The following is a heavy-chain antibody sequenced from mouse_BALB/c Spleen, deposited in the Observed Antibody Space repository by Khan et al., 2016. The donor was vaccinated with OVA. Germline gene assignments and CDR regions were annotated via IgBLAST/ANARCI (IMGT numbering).Heavy chain of an antibody. D-gene: IGHD2-14*01. CDR1: GFSLTSYG. V-gene: IGHV2-9*02. Sequence: VQLLESGPGLVAPSQSLSITCTVSGFSLTSYGVHWVRQPPGKGLEWVGVIWAGGSTNYKSALMSRLSISKDNSKSQVFLKMNSLQTDDTAMYXCARALTYYRYDGYAMDYWGQGISVTVSS. CDR2: IWAGGST. CDR3: ARALTYYRYDGYAMDY. J-gene: IGHJ4*01.